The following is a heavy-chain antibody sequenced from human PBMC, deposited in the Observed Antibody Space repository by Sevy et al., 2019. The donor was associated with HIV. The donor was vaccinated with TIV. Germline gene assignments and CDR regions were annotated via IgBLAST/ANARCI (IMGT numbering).Heavy chain of an antibody. CDR2: ISSSSSYI. Sequence: GGSLRLSCAASGFTFSSCSMNWVRQAPGKGLEWVSSISSSSSYIYYADSVKGRFTISRDNAKNSLYLQMNSLRAEDTAVYYCATGKVNYYDTSFARVWGQGTLVTVSS. J-gene: IGHJ4*02. V-gene: IGHV3-21*01. CDR3: ATGKVNYYDTSFARV. CDR1: GFTFSSCS. D-gene: IGHD3-22*01.